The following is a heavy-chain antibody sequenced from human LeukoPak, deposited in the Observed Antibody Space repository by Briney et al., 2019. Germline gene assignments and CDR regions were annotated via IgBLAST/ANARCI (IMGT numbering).Heavy chain of an antibody. CDR1: GYTFTSYD. V-gene: IGHV1-8*01. D-gene: IGHD5-24*01. CDR2: MNPNSGNT. CDR3: ARERRDGYNFDY. Sequence: ASVKVSCKASGYTFTSYDINWVRQATGQGLEWMGWMNPNSGNTGYAQKFQGRVTTTRNTSISTAYMGLSSLRSEDTAVYYCARERRDGYNFDYWGQGTLVTVSS. J-gene: IGHJ4*02.